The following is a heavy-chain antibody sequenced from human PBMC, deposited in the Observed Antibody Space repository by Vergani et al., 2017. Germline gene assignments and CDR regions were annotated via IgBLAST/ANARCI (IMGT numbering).Heavy chain of an antibody. J-gene: IGHJ5*02. CDR3: AKDLGTSSGGGWFDP. V-gene: IGHV3-9*02. CDR2: ISWNSNSI. CDR1: GFTSAGYA. Sequence: EVQLDESGGGLVLPGRFLRLSCVASGFTSAGYAMHLVRQAPGKGLEWVSGISWNSNSIGYADSVKGRFTISRDNAKNSLYLQMNSLRAEDTALYYCAKDLGTSSGGGWFDPWGQGTLVTVSS. D-gene: IGHD6-6*01.